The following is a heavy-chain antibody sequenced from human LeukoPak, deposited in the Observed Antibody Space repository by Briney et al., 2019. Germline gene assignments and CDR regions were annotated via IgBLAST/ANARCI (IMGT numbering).Heavy chain of an antibody. D-gene: IGHD2-15*01. J-gene: IGHJ4*02. V-gene: IGHV3-30*18. CDR2: ISYDGSNK. Sequence: PGGSLRLSCAASGFTFSSYGMHWVRQAPGKGLDWVAVISYDGSNKYYADSVKGRFTISRDNSKNTLYLQMNSLRAEDTAVYYCAKLGACSGGSCSELVDYWGQGTLVTVSS. CDR3: AKLGACSGGSCSELVDY. CDR1: GFTFSSYG.